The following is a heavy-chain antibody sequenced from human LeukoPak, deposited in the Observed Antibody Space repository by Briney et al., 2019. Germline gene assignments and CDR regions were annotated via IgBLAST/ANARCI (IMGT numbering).Heavy chain of an antibody. V-gene: IGHV1-18*01. CDR2: ISAYNGNT. D-gene: IGHD5-24*01. CDR1: GGTFSSYA. CDR3: ARDGGRDGYKNANWFDP. Sequence: ASVKVSCKASGGTFSSYAISWVRQAPGQGLEWMGWISAYNGNTNYAQKLQGRVTMTTDTSTSTAYMELRSLRSDDTAVYYCARDGGRDGYKNANWFDPWGQGTLVTVSS. J-gene: IGHJ5*02.